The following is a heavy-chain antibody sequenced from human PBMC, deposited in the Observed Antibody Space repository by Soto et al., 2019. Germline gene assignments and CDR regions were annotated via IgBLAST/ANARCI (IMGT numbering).Heavy chain of an antibody. V-gene: IGHV1-18*01. CDR3: ARVVNPYYCSMDS. CDR1: GYTYIRYA. J-gene: IGHJ6*04. D-gene: IGHD3-22*01. CDR2: ISVHNGNT. Sequence: QVQLVQSGAEVKKPGASVKVSCKASGYTYIRYAISWVRQAPGQGLEWMGWISVHNGNTNYAQKLQGRVTMTTDTTTSTASREQRSSRADDTAGYYCARVVNPYYCSMDSWGKVTTVTASS.